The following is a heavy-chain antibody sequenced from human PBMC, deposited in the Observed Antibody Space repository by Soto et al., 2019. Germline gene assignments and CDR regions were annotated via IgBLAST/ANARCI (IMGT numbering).Heavy chain of an antibody. CDR3: ARSWSKRWLQWVHFDY. CDR1: GYTFTSYG. D-gene: IGHD5-12*01. J-gene: IGHJ4*02. CDR2: ISAYNGNT. V-gene: IGHV1-18*04. Sequence: QVQLVQSGAEVKKPGASVKVSCKASGYTFTSYGISWVRQAPGQGLEWMGWISAYNGNTNYAQKLQGRVTMTTDTSTSTAFMEQRSLRSDDTAVYYCARSWSKRWLQWVHFDYWGQGTLVTVSS.